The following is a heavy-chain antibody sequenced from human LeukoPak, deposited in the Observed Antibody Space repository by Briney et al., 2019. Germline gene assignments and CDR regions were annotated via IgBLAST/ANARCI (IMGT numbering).Heavy chain of an antibody. CDR2: IKSKTDGGTT. Sequence: GSLRLSCAASGFTFSGSAMHWVRQASGKGLEWVGRIKSKTDGGTTDYAAPVKGRFTISRDDSKNTLYLQMNSLKTEDTAVYYCTTDIYGGNSRGAFDIWGQGTMVTVSS. CDR1: GFTFSGSA. J-gene: IGHJ3*02. V-gene: IGHV3-15*01. CDR3: TTDIYGGNSRGAFDI. D-gene: IGHD4-23*01.